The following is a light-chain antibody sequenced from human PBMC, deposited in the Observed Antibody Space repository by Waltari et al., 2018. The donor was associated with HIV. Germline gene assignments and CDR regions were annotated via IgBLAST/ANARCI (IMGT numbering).Light chain of an antibody. V-gene: IGKV3-20*01. CDR1: QTVSSSD. CDR2: GAA. CDR3: QRHGFSSRT. J-gene: IGKJ1*01. Sequence: VLTQSPGTLSLSPGERATLSCRASQTVSSSDLAWYQHKFGQSPRILIYGAASRATGIPERFSGSGSGTDFTLTISRLEPEDFAVYYCQRHGFSSRTFGQGTKVEIK.